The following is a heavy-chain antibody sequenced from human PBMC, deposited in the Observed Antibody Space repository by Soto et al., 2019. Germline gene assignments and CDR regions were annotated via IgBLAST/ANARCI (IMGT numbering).Heavy chain of an antibody. V-gene: IGHV4-39*01. CDR3: ARGPRGYVYYHGMDV. CDR1: GDSISSSNYY. CDR2: FYYSGTT. J-gene: IGHJ6*02. D-gene: IGHD3-10*01. Sequence: SETLSLTCNVSGDSISSSNYYWGWIRQPPGKGLEWIGSFYYSGTTYYNPSLKSRVAMSGDTSKNQFSLKLTSVTAADTAVYYCARGPRGYVYYHGMDVWGQGTTVTVSS.